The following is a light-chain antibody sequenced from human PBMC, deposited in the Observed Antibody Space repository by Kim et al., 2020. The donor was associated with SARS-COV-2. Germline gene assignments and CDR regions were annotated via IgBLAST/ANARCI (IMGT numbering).Light chain of an antibody. V-gene: IGKV3-20*01. CDR1: QSITSSF. Sequence: EIVLTQSPGTLSLSPGERATLSCRASQSITSSFLAWYHQKPGQAPRLLIYGASTRATGIPDRFSGSGSGTDFTLTISGLEPEDFAVYYCQHYGSSSWTFGQGTKVDIK. J-gene: IGKJ1*01. CDR3: QHYGSSSWT. CDR2: GAS.